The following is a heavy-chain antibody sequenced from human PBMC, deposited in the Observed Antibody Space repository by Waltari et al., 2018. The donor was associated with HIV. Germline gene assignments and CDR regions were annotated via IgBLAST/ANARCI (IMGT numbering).Heavy chain of an antibody. CDR3: ARDWGGGLRDAFDI. Sequence: EVQLVASGGGLVQPGGSLRLSCASSGFPFSTSWLHWVRQPPGKGLVWVSLINSDGSSTSYADSVKGRFTSSRDNAKNTLYLQMNSLRAEDTAVYYCARDWGGGLRDAFDIWGQGTMVTVSS. D-gene: IGHD3-16*01. CDR2: INSDGSST. CDR1: GFPFSTSW. V-gene: IGHV3-74*01. J-gene: IGHJ3*02.